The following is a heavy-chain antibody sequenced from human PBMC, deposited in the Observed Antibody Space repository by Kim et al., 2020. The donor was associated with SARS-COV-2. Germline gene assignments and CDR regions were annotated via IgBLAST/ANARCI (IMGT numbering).Heavy chain of an antibody. CDR1: GFTFSDYY. V-gene: IGHV3-11*01. CDR3: ARDRNYYVRGGMDG. J-gene: IGHJ6*01. D-gene: IGHD3-10*02. Sequence: GGSLRLSCVVSGFTFSDYYMNWVRQAPGKGLEWIACINTSGSNTYYADSVKGRFTISRANTKSSLYLQMHSLSAEDTAVYYCARDRNYYVRGGMDGWG. CDR2: INTSGSNT.